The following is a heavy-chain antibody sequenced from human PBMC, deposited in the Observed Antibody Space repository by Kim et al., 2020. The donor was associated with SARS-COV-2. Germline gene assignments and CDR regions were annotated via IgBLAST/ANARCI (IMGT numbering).Heavy chain of an antibody. CDR2: ISSSSSYI. D-gene: IGHD7-27*01. V-gene: IGHV3-21*01. J-gene: IGHJ2*01. CDR3: ARGWGNWYFDL. CDR1: GFTFSSYS. Sequence: GGSLRLSCAASGFTFSSYSMNWVRQAPGKGLEWVSSISSSSSYIYYADSVKGRFTISRDNATNSLYLQMNSLRAEDTAVYYCARGWGNWYFDLWGRGTLVTVSS.